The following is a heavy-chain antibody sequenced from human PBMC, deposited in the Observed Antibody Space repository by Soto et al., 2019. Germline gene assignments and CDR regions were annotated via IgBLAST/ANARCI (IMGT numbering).Heavy chain of an antibody. J-gene: IGHJ4*02. CDR1: GFTFSSYP. V-gene: IGHV3-23*01. CDR3: ARDRSYYDSSGSYSPPY. Sequence: GGSLRLSCAASGFTFSSYPMNWVRQAPGKGLEWVSAISGSAATTHFADSVKGRFTISRDNSKNTLYLQMNSLRAEDTAVYYCARDRSYYDSSGSYSPPYWGQGTLVTVSS. D-gene: IGHD3-22*01. CDR2: ISGSAATT.